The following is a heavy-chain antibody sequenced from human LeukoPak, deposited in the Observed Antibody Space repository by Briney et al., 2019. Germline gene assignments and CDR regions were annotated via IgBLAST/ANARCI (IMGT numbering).Heavy chain of an antibody. CDR3: ARDVRGGHFDY. CDR2: INQDGSDK. V-gene: IGHV3-7*01. Sequence: GGSLRLSCTASGFTFGDYAMSWVRQAPGKGLEWVANINQDGSDKYYEDSVKGRFTISRDNAKNSLYLQMNSLRTEDTAVYYCARDVRGGHFDYWGQGTLVTVSS. D-gene: IGHD2-15*01. J-gene: IGHJ4*02. CDR1: GFTFGDYA.